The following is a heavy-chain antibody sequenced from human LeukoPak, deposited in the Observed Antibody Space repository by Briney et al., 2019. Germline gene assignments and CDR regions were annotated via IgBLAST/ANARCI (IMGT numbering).Heavy chain of an antibody. CDR3: ARHPEPGYCSSTSCHESYFDY. J-gene: IGHJ4*02. D-gene: IGHD2-2*01. CDR1: GFTFSSCA. V-gene: IGHV3-23*01. Sequence: GGSLRLSCASSGFTFSSCAMSWVRQAPGKGLEWVSAISGSGGRPYYADSVKGRLTISRDNSKNTLYLQMNSLRAEDTAVYYCARHPEPGYCSSTSCHESYFDYWGQGTLVTVSS. CDR2: ISGSGGRP.